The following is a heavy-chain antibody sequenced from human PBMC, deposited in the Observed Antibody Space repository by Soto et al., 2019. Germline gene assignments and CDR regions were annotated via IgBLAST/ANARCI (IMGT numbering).Heavy chain of an antibody. CDR2: IWDDGSNK. J-gene: IGHJ4*02. D-gene: IGHD2-2*01. Sequence: QVQLVESGGGVVQPGRSLRLSCAASGFTFSSYGMHWVRQAPGKGLEWVAVIWDDGSNKYYADSVKGRFTISRHNSKNTLSLQMNRLRAEDTAVYYCAKGLELGYCSSTSCYALAYWGQETMVTVSS. CDR1: GFTFSSYG. CDR3: AKGLELGYCSSTSCYALAY. V-gene: IGHV3-33*06.